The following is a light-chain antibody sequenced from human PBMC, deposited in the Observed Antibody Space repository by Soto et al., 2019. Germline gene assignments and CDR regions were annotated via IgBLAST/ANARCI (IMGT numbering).Light chain of an antibody. CDR3: AAWDDSLSGWL. V-gene: IGLV2-8*01. CDR2: EVT. CDR1: SSDVGGYDY. J-gene: IGLJ3*02. Sequence: QSVLTQPPSASGSPGQSVTISCTGTSSDVGGYDYVSWYQQHPGKAPKLMIYEVTIRPSGVSDRFSGSKSGTSASLAISGLRSEDEADYYCAAWDDSLSGWLFGGGTQLTVL.